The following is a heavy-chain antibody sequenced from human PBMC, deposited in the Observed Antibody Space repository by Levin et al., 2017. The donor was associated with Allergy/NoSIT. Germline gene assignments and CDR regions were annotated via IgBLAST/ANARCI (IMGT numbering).Heavy chain of an antibody. CDR2: IYWDDDK. CDR3: SHRPPGGYNWNNNWFDP. Sequence: SGPTLVKPTQTLTLTCTFSGFSLRSSGMGVGWIRQPPGKALEWLALIYWDDDKRYNPSLKSRITITKDTSKNQVVLTMTNMNPVDTAIYYCSHRPPGGYNWNNNWFDPWGQGTLVIVSS. V-gene: IGHV2-5*02. D-gene: IGHD1/OR15-1a*01. J-gene: IGHJ5*02. CDR1: GFSLRSSGMG.